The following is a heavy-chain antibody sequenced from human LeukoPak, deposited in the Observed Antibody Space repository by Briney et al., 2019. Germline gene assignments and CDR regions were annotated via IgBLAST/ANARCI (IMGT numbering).Heavy chain of an antibody. CDR2: ISYDGSNK. D-gene: IGHD4-11*01. Sequence: GRSLRLSCAASGFTFSSYAMHWVRQAPGKGLEWVAVISYDGSNKYYADSVKGRFTISRDNAKNSLNLQMNSLRAEDTAVYYCARDRLHTFDYWGQGTLVTVSS. J-gene: IGHJ4*02. V-gene: IGHV3-30-3*01. CDR3: ARDRLHTFDY. CDR1: GFTFSSYA.